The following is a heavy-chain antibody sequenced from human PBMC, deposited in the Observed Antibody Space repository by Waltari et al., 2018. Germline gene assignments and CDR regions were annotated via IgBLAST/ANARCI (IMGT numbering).Heavy chain of an antibody. J-gene: IGHJ5*02. D-gene: IGHD5-12*01. CDR2: LYHSGGT. V-gene: IGHV4-38-2*02. CDR1: GYSISSGYY. Sequence: QVQLQESGPGLVKPSETLSLTCAVSGYSISSGYYWGWIRQPPGKGLEWIGRLYHSGGTHYNPSLKGRVTISVDTSKNQFSLKLSSVTAADTAVYYCARDNIGWFDPWGQGTLVTVSS. CDR3: ARDNIGWFDP.